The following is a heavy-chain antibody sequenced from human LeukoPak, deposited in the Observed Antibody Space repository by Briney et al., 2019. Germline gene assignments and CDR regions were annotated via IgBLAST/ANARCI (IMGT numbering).Heavy chain of an antibody. D-gene: IGHD3-16*02. CDR2: IYYSGST. Sequence: TSESLSLTCTVSGGSISSYYGSWIRQPPGKGLEWIGYIYYSGSTNYNPSLKSRVTISVDTSKKQLSLKLSSVTAADTAVYFCARYVWGSYPTFEDYWGPGTLVTVSS. J-gene: IGHJ4*02. CDR1: GGSISSYY. V-gene: IGHV4-59*01. CDR3: ARYVWGSYPTFEDY.